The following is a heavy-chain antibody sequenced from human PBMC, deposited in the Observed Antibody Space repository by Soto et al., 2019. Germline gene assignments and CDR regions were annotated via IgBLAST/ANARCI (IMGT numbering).Heavy chain of an antibody. CDR3: ARGVEVLRYFEWLFSYYYGMDA. CDR1: GYTFTCYY. V-gene: IGHV1-2*04. Sequence: ASVKVSCKASGYTFTCYYMHWVRQAPGQRLEWMGWINPNSGGTNYAQKFQGWVTMTRDTSISTAYMELSRLRSDDTAVYYCARGVEVLRYFEWLFSYYYGMDAWGQGTTVTVSS. J-gene: IGHJ6*02. CDR2: INPNSGGT. D-gene: IGHD3-9*01.